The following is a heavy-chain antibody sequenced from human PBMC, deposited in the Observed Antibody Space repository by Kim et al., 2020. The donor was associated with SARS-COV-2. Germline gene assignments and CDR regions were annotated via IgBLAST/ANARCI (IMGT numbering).Heavy chain of an antibody. CDR1: GFTFSRYA. V-gene: IGHV3-30-3*01. Sequence: GGSLRLSCAASGFTFSRYAIHWVRQAPGKGLEWVGVISYDENTKYYADSVKGRFTISRDNFKNTLSLQMNSLRTEDTAVYYCASGGIDGSPYAEYFHHWGQGSLVTVSS. D-gene: IGHD1-26*01. J-gene: IGHJ1*01. CDR3: ASGGIDGSPYAEYFHH. CDR2: ISYDENTK.